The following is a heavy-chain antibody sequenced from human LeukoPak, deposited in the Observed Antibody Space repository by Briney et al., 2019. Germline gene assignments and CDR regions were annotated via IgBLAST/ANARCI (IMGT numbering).Heavy chain of an antibody. J-gene: IGHJ4*02. D-gene: IGHD3-3*01. CDR2: MNPNSGNT. CDR3: ATSYYDFWSGYYFDY. CDR1: GYTFTSYD. V-gene: IGHV1-8*01. Sequence: ASEKVSCKAPGYTFTSYDINWVRQATGQGFEWMGWMNPNSGNTGYAQKFQGRVTMTRNTSISTAYMELSSLRSEDTAVYYCATSYYDFWSGYYFDYWGQGTLVTVSS.